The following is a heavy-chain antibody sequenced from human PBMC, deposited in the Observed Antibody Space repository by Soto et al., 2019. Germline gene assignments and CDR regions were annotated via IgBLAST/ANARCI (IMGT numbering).Heavy chain of an antibody. D-gene: IGHD4-17*01. CDR3: TRGGALFMKSVPNPFDY. CDR2: IYSDGTT. J-gene: IGHJ4*02. Sequence: EVPLVESGGGLVQPGGSLRLSCVVSGFSVSSNYMSWVRQAPGKGLDWVSVIYSDGTTYYVDSVKGRFTISRHNSKNTQSRQMDSLRTDDTAGHIWTRGGALFMKSVPNPFDYWRQGPLVTVSS. V-gene: IGHV3-53*04. CDR1: GFSVSSNY.